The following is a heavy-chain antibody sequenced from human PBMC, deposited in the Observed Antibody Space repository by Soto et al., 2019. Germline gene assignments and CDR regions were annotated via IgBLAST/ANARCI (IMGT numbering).Heavy chain of an antibody. V-gene: IGHV4-31*03. CDR3: ARSSITGTNYFDY. Sequence: PSETLSLTCTVSGGSISSGGYYWSWIRQHPGKGLEWIGYIYYSGSTYYNTSLKNRVTISVDTSKNQFSLKLSSVTAADTAVYYCARSSITGTNYFDYWGQGTLVTVSS. D-gene: IGHD1-7*01. CDR2: IYYSGST. J-gene: IGHJ4*02. CDR1: GGSISSGGYY.